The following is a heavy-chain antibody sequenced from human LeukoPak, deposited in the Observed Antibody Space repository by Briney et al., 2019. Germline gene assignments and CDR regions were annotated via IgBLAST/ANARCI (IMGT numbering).Heavy chain of an antibody. D-gene: IGHD1-20*01. Sequence: GGSLRLSCAASGFTFSSYAMHWVRQAPGKGLEWVAVISYDGSNKYYADSVKGRFTISRDNSKNTLYLQMNSLRAEDTAVYYCAREYNWNGYLFDYWGQGTLVTVSS. V-gene: IGHV3-30-3*01. CDR2: ISYDGSNK. CDR3: AREYNWNGYLFDY. CDR1: GFTFSSYA. J-gene: IGHJ4*02.